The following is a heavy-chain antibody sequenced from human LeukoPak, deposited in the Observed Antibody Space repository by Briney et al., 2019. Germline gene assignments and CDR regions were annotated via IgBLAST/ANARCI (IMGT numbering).Heavy chain of an antibody. CDR1: GYTFTGYY. J-gene: IGHJ6*03. CDR3: ARGRLLKVKAYYYMDV. CDR2: INPNSGNT. V-gene: IGHV1-8*03. Sequence: GASVKVSCKASGYTFTGYYMHWVRQAPGQGLEWMGWINPNSGNTGDAQKFQGRVTITRNTSIITAYMELSSLRSEDTGVYYCARGRLLKVKAYYYMDVWGKGTTVTVSS. D-gene: IGHD2-8*01.